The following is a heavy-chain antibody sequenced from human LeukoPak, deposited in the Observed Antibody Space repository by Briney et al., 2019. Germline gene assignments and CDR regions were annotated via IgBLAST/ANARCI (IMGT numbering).Heavy chain of an antibody. CDR1: GFTFSSYG. CDR3: AREGSSGWYLT. Sequence: GGSLRLSCAASGFTFSSYGMHWVRQAPGKGLEWVSYISSSSSTIYYADSVKGRFTISRDNAKNSLYLQMNSLRAEDTAVYYCAREGSSGWYLTWGQGTQVTVSS. V-gene: IGHV3-48*01. CDR2: ISSSSSTI. D-gene: IGHD6-19*01. J-gene: IGHJ5*02.